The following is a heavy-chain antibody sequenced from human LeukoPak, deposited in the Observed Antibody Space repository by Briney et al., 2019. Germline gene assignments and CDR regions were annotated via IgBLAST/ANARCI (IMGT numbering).Heavy chain of an antibody. D-gene: IGHD5-12*01. V-gene: IGHV1-18*01. Sequence: ASVKLSCKASGYTFTSYGISWVRQAPGQGLEWMGWISTYNGNTNYAQNLQGRVTMTTDTSTSTADMELRSLRSDDTAVYYCARGRGSTSRYWGQGTVVTVSS. CDR1: GYTFTSYG. J-gene: IGHJ4*02. CDR2: ISTYNGNT. CDR3: ARGRGSTSRY.